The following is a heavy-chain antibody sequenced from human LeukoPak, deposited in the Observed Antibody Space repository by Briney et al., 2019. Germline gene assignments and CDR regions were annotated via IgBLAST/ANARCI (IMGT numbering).Heavy chain of an antibody. CDR2: INPNSGGT. Sequence: CKVSGRSLGSECRSWWRQAHEKGIEWMGWINPNSGGTNYAQKFQGRVTMTRDTSISTAYMELSRLRSDDTAVYYCARSGFGEFGNDYWGQGTLVTVSS. J-gene: IGHJ4*02. CDR1: GRSLGSEC. V-gene: IGHV1-2*02. CDR3: ARSGFGEFGNDY. D-gene: IGHD3-10*01.